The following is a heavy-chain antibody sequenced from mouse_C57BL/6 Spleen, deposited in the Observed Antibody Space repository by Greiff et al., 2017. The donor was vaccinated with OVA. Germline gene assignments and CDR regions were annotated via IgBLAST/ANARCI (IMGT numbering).Heavy chain of an antibody. J-gene: IGHJ1*03. CDR3: ARDPITTVPYWYFDV. CDR1: GFTFSSYA. CDR2: ISDGGSYT. D-gene: IGHD1-1*01. Sequence: EVQLVESGGGLVKPGGSLKLSCAASGFTFSSYAMSWVRQTPEKRLEWVATISDGGSYTYYPDNVKGRFTISRDNAKNNLYLHMSHLKSEDTAMYYCARDPITTVPYWYFDVWGTGTTVTVSS. V-gene: IGHV5-4*01.